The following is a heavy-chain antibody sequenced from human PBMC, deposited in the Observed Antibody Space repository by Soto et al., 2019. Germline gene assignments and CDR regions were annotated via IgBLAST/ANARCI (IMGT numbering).Heavy chain of an antibody. CDR3: ARRGSYWDY. Sequence: ASVKVSCKACGYSFTDHGISCLRQAPGQGFEWMGRISAYNGNTNYAQKLQGRVTMTTDTSTSTAYMELRSLRSDDTAVYYCARRGSYWDYWGQGTLVTVSS. D-gene: IGHD1-26*01. V-gene: IGHV1-18*01. J-gene: IGHJ4*02. CDR2: ISAYNGNT. CDR1: GYSFTDHG.